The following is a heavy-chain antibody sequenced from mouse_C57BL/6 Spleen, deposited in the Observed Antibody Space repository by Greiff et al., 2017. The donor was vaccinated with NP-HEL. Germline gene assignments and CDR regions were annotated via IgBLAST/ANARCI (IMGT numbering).Heavy chain of an antibody. CDR3: TTLTDYFDY. CDR2: IDPENGDT. CDR1: GFNIKDYY. Sequence: EVMLVESGAELVRPGASVKLSCTASGFNIKDYYMHWVKQRPEQGLEWIGWIDPENGDTEYASKFQGKATITADTSSNTAYLQLSSLTSEDTAVYYCTTLTDYFDYWGQGTTLTVSS. J-gene: IGHJ2*01. D-gene: IGHD4-1*01. V-gene: IGHV14-4*01.